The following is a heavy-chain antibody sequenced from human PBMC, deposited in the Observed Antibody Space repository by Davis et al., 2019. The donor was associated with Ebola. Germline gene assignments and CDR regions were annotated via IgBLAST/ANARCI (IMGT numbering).Heavy chain of an antibody. CDR1: GVSISRHY. CDR3: SERGSSV. Sequence: PSETLSLTCTVSGVSISRHYWTWIRHPPGKSLDWFGSIFSTGIAYYNSSLASRATISVDTSKNQFSLKLTSVTAADTAMYYCSERGSSVWGQGALVTVSS. CDR2: IFSTGIA. V-gene: IGHV4-59*03. J-gene: IGHJ4*02. D-gene: IGHD3-10*01.